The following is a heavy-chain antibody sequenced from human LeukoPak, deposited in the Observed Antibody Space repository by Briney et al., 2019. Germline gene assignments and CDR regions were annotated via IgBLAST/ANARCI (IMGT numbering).Heavy chain of an antibody. CDR3: AREEYSSSSWIDY. CDR2: ISSSGSTI. V-gene: IGHV3-11*01. CDR1: GFTFSGYY. Sequence: GGSLRLSCAASGFTFSGYYMSWIRQAPGKGLEWVSYISSSGSTIYYADSVKGRFTISRDNAKNSLYLQMNSLRAEDTAVYYCAREEYSSSSWIDYWGQGTLVTVSS. D-gene: IGHD6-6*01. J-gene: IGHJ4*02.